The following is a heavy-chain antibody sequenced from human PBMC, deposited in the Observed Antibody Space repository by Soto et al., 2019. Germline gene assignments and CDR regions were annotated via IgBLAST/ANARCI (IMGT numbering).Heavy chain of an antibody. Sequence: SETLSLTCTVSGGSINSGGYYWNWIRQHPGKGLEWIGYMSFSGGTYYNPSLRSRVTISVDTSKTQFSLRLSSVTAADTAVYYCARGTRPDTRFGESIFDFWGQGTLVTVS. J-gene: IGHJ4*02. D-gene: IGHD3-10*01. CDR1: GGSINSGGYY. V-gene: IGHV4-31*03. CDR3: ARGTRPDTRFGESIFDF. CDR2: MSFSGGT.